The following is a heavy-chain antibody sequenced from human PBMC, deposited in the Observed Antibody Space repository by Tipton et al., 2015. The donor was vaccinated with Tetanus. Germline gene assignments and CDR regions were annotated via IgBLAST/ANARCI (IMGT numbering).Heavy chain of an antibody. CDR1: GGSISTYH. CDR2: IAYFGST. CDR3: ARTSGYMYSDC. V-gene: IGHV4-59*01. Sequence: TLSLTCTVSGGSISTYHWNWIRQSPGKGLEWIGYIAYFGSTKYNPSLKSRVAMSVDTSKNQLSLRLNSVTSADTAVYYCARTSGYMYSDCWGQGTLVTVSS. J-gene: IGHJ4*02. D-gene: IGHD3-3*01.